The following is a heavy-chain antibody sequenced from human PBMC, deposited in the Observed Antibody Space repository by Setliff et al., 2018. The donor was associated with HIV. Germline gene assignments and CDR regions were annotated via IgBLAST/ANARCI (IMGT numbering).Heavy chain of an antibody. D-gene: IGHD3-22*01. CDR3: ARDLPIYDTSGSLDY. CDR1: GFTFDDYA. J-gene: IGHJ4*02. Sequence: PGGSLRLSCAASGFTFDDYAMHWVRQAPGKGLEWVSGISWNSGSIGYADSVKGRFTISRDNAKNSLYLQMNSLRAEDTAVYYCARDLPIYDTSGSLDYWGQGALVTVSS. CDR2: ISWNSGSI. V-gene: IGHV3-9*01.